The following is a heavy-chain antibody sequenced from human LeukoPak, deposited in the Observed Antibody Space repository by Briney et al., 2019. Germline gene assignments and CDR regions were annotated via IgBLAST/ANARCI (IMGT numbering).Heavy chain of an antibody. V-gene: IGHV1-2*02. D-gene: IGHD1-26*01. CDR2: INPNNGDT. CDR3: ARNGQLLSGGNWFDP. J-gene: IGHJ5*02. Sequence: ASVKVSGKASGYIFTGYYMHWVRQAPGQGPEWMGWINPNNGDTKHAQKFQGRVSMTRDTSITTAYMELSRLRSDDTAFYYCARNGQLLSGGNWFDPWGQGALVTVSS. CDR1: GYIFTGYY.